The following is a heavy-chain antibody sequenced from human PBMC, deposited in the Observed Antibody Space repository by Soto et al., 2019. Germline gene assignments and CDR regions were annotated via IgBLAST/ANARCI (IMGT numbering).Heavy chain of an antibody. V-gene: IGHV1-69*01. CDR1: GGTFSSYA. D-gene: IGHD3-22*01. CDR3: ARGYYYDSSGYYSNAYYVDY. CDR2: IIPIFGTA. J-gene: IGHJ4*02. Sequence: QVQLVQSGAEVKKPGSSVKVSCKASGGTFSSYAISWVRQAPGQGLEWMGGIIPIFGTANYAQKFQGRVTITADESTSTAYMELSSLRSEDTAVYYCARGYYYDSSGYYSNAYYVDYWGQGNLVTVSS.